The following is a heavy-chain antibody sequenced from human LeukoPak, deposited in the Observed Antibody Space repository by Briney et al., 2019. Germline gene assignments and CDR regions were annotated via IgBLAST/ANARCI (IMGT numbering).Heavy chain of an antibody. CDR2: IIPIFGTA. CDR3: ARDRRYCSSTSCYYMDV. Sequence: ASVKVSCKASGGTFSSYAISWVRQAPGQGLEWMEGIIPIFGTANYAQKFQGRVTITADESTSTAYMELSSLRSEDTAVYYCARDRRYCSSTSCYYMDVWGKGTTVTVSS. J-gene: IGHJ6*03. V-gene: IGHV1-69*01. D-gene: IGHD2-2*01. CDR1: GGTFSSYA.